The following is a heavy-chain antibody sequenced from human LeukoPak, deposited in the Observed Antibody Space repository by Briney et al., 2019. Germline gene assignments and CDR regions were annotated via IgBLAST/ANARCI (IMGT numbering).Heavy chain of an antibody. Sequence: GEALKISCKGSGYSFTSYWICWVRQMPGKGLEWRGIIYPGDSDTRYSPSFQGHVTISADKSISTAYLQWSSRTASDTAMYYCARRGGSYYDYWGQGTLVTVSS. D-gene: IGHD1-26*01. CDR2: IYPGDSDT. J-gene: IGHJ4*02. CDR3: ARRGGSYYDY. V-gene: IGHV5-51*01. CDR1: GYSFTSYW.